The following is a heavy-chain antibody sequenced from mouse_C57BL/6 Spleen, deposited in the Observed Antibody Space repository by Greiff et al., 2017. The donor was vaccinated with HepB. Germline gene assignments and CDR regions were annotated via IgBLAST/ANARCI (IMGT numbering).Heavy chain of an antibody. J-gene: IGHJ3*01. D-gene: IGHD4-1*01. V-gene: IGHV8-12*01. Sequence: QVTLKESGPGILQSSQTLSLTCSFSGFSLSTSGMGVSWLRHPSGKGLEWLAHIYWDDDKRYNPSLKSRLTISKDTSRNQVFLKITSVDTADTATYYCARSGLGRGFAYWGQGTLVTVSA. CDR3: ARSGLGRGFAY. CDR2: IYWDDDK. CDR1: GFSLSTSGMG.